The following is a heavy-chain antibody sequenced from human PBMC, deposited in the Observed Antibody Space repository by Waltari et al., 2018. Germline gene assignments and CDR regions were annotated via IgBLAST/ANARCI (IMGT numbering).Heavy chain of an antibody. V-gene: IGHV3-23*01. J-gene: IGHJ4*02. CDR1: GFPFSSYA. Sequence: EAQLLESGGGLIKNGGSLTLSCAACGFPFSSYAMSWVRQAPGKGLEGVSTTSASEDKTDYADSVKGRFTISRDNSKNTLYLQINSLRAEDTAVYYCAARYNWNYSWGQGTLVTVSS. D-gene: IGHD1-7*01. CDR2: TSASEDKT. CDR3: AARYNWNYS.